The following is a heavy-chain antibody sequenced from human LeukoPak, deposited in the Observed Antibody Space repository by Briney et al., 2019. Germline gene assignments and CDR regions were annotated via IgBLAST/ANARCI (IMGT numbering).Heavy chain of an antibody. D-gene: IGHD4-17*01. Sequence: ASVKVSCKASGYTFTTYGISWLRQAPGQGFEWMGWINTYNGNTNYAHKFRGRVTMTTDTSTRTVYMEVRSLRSDDTAVYYCARDPADHGDLREDAHYYALDVWGQGTTVTVSS. J-gene: IGHJ6*02. V-gene: IGHV1-18*04. CDR2: INTYNGNT. CDR1: GYTFTTYG. CDR3: ARDPADHGDLREDAHYYALDV.